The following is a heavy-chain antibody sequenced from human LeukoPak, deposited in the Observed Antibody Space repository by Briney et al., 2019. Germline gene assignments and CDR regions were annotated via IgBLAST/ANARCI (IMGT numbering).Heavy chain of an antibody. V-gene: IGHV3-15*01. Sequence: GGSLRLSCAASGFTFSNAWMSWVRQAPGKGLEWVGRIKSKTDGGTTDYAAPVKGRFTISRDESKNTLYLQMNSLKTEDTAVYYCTTEKVVPAGNEYFQHWGQGTLVTVSS. CDR2: IKSKTDGGTT. CDR3: TTEKVVPAGNEYFQH. J-gene: IGHJ1*01. D-gene: IGHD2-2*01. CDR1: GFTFSNAW.